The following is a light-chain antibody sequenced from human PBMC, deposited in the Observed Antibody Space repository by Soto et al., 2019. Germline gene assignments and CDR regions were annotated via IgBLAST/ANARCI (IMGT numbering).Light chain of an antibody. Sequence: DIQMTQSPSSLSASVGDRVTMTCRASQTISSYLNWYQQKPGKAPNLLIYAASSLQSGVPSRFSGSGSGTDFTLTINSLQPVDFAIYYCQQTYSTPRTFGQGTKVEIK. CDR3: QQTYSTPRT. V-gene: IGKV1-39*01. J-gene: IGKJ1*01. CDR2: AAS. CDR1: QTISSY.